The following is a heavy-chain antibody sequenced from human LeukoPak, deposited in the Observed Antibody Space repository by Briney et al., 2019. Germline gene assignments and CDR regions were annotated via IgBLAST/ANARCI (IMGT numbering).Heavy chain of an antibody. V-gene: IGHV4-59*08. D-gene: IGHD2-2*03. CDR3: ARSPGYCSSTSCYGSYYGMDV. J-gene: IGHJ6*02. CDR1: GGSISSYY. CDR2: IYYSGST. Sequence: SETLSLTCTVSGGSISSYYWSWIRQPPGKALEWIGYIYYSGSTNYNPSLKSRVTISVDTSKNQFSLKLSSVTAADTAVYYCARSPGYCSSTSCYGSYYGMDVWGQGTTVTVSS.